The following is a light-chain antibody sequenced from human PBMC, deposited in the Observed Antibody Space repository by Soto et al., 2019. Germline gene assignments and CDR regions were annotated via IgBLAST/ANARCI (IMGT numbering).Light chain of an antibody. CDR1: QDISTW. J-gene: IGKJ4*01. CDR2: AAS. Sequence: DIQMTQSPSSVSASVGDRVTFTCRASQDISTWLAWYQQKPGKAPKLLIHAASTLQSGVPSRFRDTGAGTDFTLTISSLQPEDFATYYCQQTNSFPLTVGGGTKVDIK. V-gene: IGKV1-12*01. CDR3: QQTNSFPLT.